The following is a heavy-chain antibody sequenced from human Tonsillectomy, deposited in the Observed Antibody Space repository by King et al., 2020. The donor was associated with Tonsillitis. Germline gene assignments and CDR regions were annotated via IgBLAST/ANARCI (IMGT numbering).Heavy chain of an antibody. J-gene: IGHJ6*02. V-gene: IGHV3-48*02. CDR2: ISSSSTI. CDR1: GFTFSSYS. Sequence: VQLVESGGGLVQPGGSLRLSCAASGFTFSSYSMNWVRQAPGKGLEWVSYISSSSTIYYADSVKGRFTISRDNAKNSLYLQMNSLRDEDTAVYYCARTPREYYYYGMDVWGQGTTVTVSS. CDR3: ARTPREYYYYGMDV.